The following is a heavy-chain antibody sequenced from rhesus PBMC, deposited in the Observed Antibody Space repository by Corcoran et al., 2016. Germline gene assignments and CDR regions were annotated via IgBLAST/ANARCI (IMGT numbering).Heavy chain of an antibody. V-gene: IGHV4-173*01. D-gene: IGHD1-1*01. Sequence: QLQLQESGPGLVKPSETLSLTCAVSGGSISSNYWSRIRQPPGKVLVWIGRISGSGGSTDYNPSLNSRVTISTDTPKNRFSLKLSSVTAADTAVYYCAKTGTGYWGQGVLVTVSS. J-gene: IGHJ4*01. CDR1: GGSISSNY. CDR2: ISGSGGST. CDR3: AKTGTGY.